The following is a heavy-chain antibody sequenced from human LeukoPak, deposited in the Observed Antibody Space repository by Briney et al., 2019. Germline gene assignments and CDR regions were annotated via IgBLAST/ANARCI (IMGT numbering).Heavy chain of an antibody. J-gene: IGHJ5*02. CDR3: AREAYYGAGSNWFDP. CDR2: IYYNGDT. Sequence: SETLSLTCTLSGGSISNLYWSWIRLPPGKGLEWIGYIYYNGDTNCNPSLKSRVTISLDTSKNQFSLKLSSVTAADTAVYYCAREAYYGAGSNWFDPWGQGTLVTVSS. V-gene: IGHV4-59*11. D-gene: IGHD3-10*01. CDR1: GGSISNLY.